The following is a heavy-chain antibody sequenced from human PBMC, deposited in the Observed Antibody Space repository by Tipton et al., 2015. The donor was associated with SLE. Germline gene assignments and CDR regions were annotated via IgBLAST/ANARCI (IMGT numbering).Heavy chain of an antibody. V-gene: IGHV4-59*11. J-gene: IGHJ4*02. Sequence: TLSLTCTVSGGSISSHYWSWIRQPPGKGLEWIGYIYYSGSTNYNPSLKSRVTISVDTSKNQFSLKLSSVTAADTAVYYCASENGEEWELLSYFDYWGQGTLVTVSS. CDR1: GGSISSHY. CDR2: IYYSGST. CDR3: ASENGEEWELLSYFDY. D-gene: IGHD1-26*01.